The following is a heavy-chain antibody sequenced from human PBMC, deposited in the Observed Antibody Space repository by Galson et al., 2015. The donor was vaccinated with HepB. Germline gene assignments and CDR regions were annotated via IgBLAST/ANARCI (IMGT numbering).Heavy chain of an antibody. Sequence: SVKVSCKASGRTFSSYPISWVRQAPGQGLEWMGGIIPIFGTVNYALRFQGRVTITAAESTRTAYKELSSLRSEETAMYYGVRVIAPTSTFKNDYCGQGTLVTFSS. CDR2: IIPIFGTV. CDR3: VRVIAPTSTFKNDY. V-gene: IGHV1-69*13. CDR1: GRTFSSYP. J-gene: IGHJ4*02.